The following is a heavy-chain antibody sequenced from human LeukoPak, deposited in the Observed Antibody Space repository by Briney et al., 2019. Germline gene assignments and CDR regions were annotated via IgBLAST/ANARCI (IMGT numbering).Heavy chain of an antibody. V-gene: IGHV3-53*05. Sequence: GGSLRLSCAVSGFTVSSNHMSWVRQAAGKGLEWVSVIDSGGSTFYADSVKGRFTISRDNSKNTLYLQMNSLRAEDTAVYYCAKDRGSGRVRGVIINYWGQGTLVTVSS. CDR2: IDSGGST. CDR3: AKDRGSGRVRGVIINY. J-gene: IGHJ4*02. CDR1: GFTVSSNH. D-gene: IGHD3-10*01.